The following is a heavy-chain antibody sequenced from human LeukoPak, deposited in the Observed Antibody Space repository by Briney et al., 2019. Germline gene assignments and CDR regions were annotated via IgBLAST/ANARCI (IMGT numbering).Heavy chain of an antibody. V-gene: IGHV4-4*07. CDR3: AGEWTY. D-gene: IGHD3/OR15-3a*01. Sequence: PSETLSLTCTVSGGSISSYYWSWIRQPAGKGLEWIGRIYTSGSTNYNPSLKSRVTMSVDTSRNQFSLKLTSVTVADTAIYYCAGEWTYWGQGILVTVSS. CDR1: GGSISSYY. CDR2: IYTSGST. J-gene: IGHJ4*02.